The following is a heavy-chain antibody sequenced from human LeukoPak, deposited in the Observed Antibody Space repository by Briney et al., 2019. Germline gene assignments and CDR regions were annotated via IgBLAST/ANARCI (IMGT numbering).Heavy chain of an antibody. V-gene: IGHV5-51*01. CDR3: VAETGDYLGNDAFDI. J-gene: IGHJ3*02. Sequence: GESLKISCKGSGYSFTSYWIGWVRQMPGKGLEWMGIIYPGDSDTRYSPSFQGQVTISADKSISTAYLQWSSLKASDTAMYYCVAETGDYLGNDAFDIWGQGTMVTVSS. D-gene: IGHD3-9*01. CDR2: IYPGDSDT. CDR1: GYSFTSYW.